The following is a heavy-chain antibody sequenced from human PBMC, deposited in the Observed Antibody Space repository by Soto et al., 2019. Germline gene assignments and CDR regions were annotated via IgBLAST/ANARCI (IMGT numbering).Heavy chain of an antibody. V-gene: IGHV3-15*01. D-gene: IGHD4-17*01. CDR2: IKSKTDGGTT. Sequence: GGSLRLSCTASGFTFTYAWMSWVRQAPGKGPEWVGRIKSKTDGGTTDYAAPVKGRFTISRDDSKNTLYLQMNSLKIEDTAVYYCTHDYGDYRYYFDYWGPGILVTVSS. CDR3: THDYGDYRYYFDY. CDR1: GFTFTYAW. J-gene: IGHJ4*02.